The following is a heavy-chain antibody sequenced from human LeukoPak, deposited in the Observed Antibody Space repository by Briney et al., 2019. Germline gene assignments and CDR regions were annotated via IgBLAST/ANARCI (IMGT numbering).Heavy chain of an antibody. CDR3: AREGAYSDRGAEY. D-gene: IGHD1-26*01. CDR2: VYYSGST. Sequence: SETLSLICTVSGGSMSTYYWSWIRQPPGKGLEWIGYVYYSGSTKYNPSLKTRVTMSVDTSKNQFSLKLSSVTAADTAMYYCAREGAYSDRGAEYWGQGTLVTVSS. V-gene: IGHV4-59*01. J-gene: IGHJ4*02. CDR1: GGSMSTYY.